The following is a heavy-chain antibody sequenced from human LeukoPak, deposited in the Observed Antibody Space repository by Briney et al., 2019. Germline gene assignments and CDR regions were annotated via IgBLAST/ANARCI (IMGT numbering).Heavy chain of an antibody. CDR1: GFTFSSYA. CDR2: ISGSGGST. J-gene: IGHJ4*02. D-gene: IGHD6-13*01. CDR3: AKSPAAAGTSLDY. V-gene: IGHV3-23*01. Sequence: PGGSLRLSCAASGFTFSSYAMSWVCQAPGKGLEWVSAISGSGGSTYYADSVKGRFTISRDNSKNTLYLQMNSLRAEDTAVYYCAKSPAAAGTSLDYWGQGTLVTVSS.